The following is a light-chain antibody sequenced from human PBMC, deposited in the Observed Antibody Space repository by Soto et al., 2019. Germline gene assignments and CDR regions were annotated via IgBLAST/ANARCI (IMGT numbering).Light chain of an antibody. Sequence: EGMLTQSPGTLSLSPGEGAILSCRSSQSVIRNYLAWYQKKPGQAPRLLIYGASSRATGIPDRFSGSGSGTGFTLTISRLEPDDFAVYYCQKYDTSPYDFGQGTKLEI. CDR3: QKYDTSPYD. J-gene: IGKJ2*01. V-gene: IGKV3-20*01. CDR2: GAS. CDR1: QSVIRNY.